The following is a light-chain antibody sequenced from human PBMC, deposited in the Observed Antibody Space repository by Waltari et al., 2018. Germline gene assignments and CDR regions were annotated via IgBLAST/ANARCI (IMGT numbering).Light chain of an antibody. CDR3: QHYVSLPVT. V-gene: IGKV3-20*01. CDR1: QSVSSA. CDR2: GAS. Sequence: EIVLTQSPGTLSLSPGERATLSCRANQSVSSALAWYQQNPGQAPRLLIYGASNRATGIPDRFSGSGSGTDFSLIISRLEPEDFAVYYCQHYVSLPVTFGQGTKVEIK. J-gene: IGKJ1*01.